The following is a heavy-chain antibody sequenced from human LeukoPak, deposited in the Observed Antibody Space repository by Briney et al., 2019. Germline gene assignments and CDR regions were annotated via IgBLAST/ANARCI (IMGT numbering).Heavy chain of an antibody. CDR2: ISSGDNTM. Sequence: GGSLRLSCAASGFTFSDYYMSWIRQAPGKGLEWISYISSGDNTMYYADSVKGRFTIFRDNARNSLYLQMNSLRAEDTAVYYCASRTVVVVTASLREMWGQGTMVTVSS. CDR3: ASRTVVVVTASLREM. D-gene: IGHD2-15*01. J-gene: IGHJ3*01. V-gene: IGHV3-11*04. CDR1: GFTFSDYY.